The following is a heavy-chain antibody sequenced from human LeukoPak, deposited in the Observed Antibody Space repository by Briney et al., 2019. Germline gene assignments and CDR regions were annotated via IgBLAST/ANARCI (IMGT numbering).Heavy chain of an antibody. J-gene: IGHJ4*02. CDR1: GGSFSGYY. V-gene: IGHV4-34*01. CDR2: INHSGST. D-gene: IGHD5-18*01. CDR3: ARALGYRGFLDY. Sequence: SETLSLTCAVYGGSFSGYYWSWIRQPPGKGLEWIGEINHSGSTNYNPSLKSRVTISVDTSKNQFSLKLSSVTAADTAVYYCARALGYRGFLDYWGQGNLVTVSS.